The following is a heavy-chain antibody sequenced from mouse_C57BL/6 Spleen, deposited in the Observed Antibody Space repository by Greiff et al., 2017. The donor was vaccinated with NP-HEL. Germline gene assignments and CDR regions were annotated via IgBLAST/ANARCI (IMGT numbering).Heavy chain of an antibody. CDR1: GYAFSSYW. CDR2: IYPGDGDT. CDR3: ARWGENYAMDY. Sequence: VQLQQSGAELVKPGASVKISCKASGYAFSSYWMNWVKQRPGKGLEWIGQIYPGDGDTNYNGKFKGKATLTADKSSSTAYMQLSSLTSEDSAVYFCARWGENYAMDYWGQGTSVTVSS. J-gene: IGHJ4*01. V-gene: IGHV1-80*01.